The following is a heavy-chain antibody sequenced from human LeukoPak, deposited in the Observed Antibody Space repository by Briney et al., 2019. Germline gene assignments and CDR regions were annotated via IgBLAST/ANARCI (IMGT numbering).Heavy chain of an antibody. CDR2: IYYSGST. CDR3: ARPSTYYPFLGAFDI. Sequence: PSETLSLTCTVSSGSIISSSYYWGWIRQPPGKGLEWIGSIYYSGSTYYNPSLKSRVTISVDTSKNQFSLKLSSVTAADTAVYYCARPSTYYPFLGAFDIWGQGTMVTVSS. CDR1: SGSIISSSYY. V-gene: IGHV4-39*01. J-gene: IGHJ3*02. D-gene: IGHD3-3*01.